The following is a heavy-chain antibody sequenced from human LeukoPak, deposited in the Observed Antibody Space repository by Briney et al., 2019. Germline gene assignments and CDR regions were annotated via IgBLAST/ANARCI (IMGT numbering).Heavy chain of an antibody. CDR2: INSNSGDT. Sequence: GASVKVSCTASGYTFTAFYLHWVRQAPGQGLEWMGWINSNSGDTNYEQKFQGRVTMTRDTSISTAYMEVGGLRSDNTAVYYCAREGLVCSSSSCHYLDSWDQGTLVTVSS. J-gene: IGHJ4*02. CDR3: AREGLVCSSSSCHYLDS. V-gene: IGHV1-2*02. CDR1: GYTFTAFY. D-gene: IGHD2-2*01.